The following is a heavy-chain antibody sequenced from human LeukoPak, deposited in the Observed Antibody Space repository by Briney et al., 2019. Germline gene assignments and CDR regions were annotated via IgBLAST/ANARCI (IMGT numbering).Heavy chain of an antibody. Sequence: SQTLSLTCTVPGGSISSGDYYWSWIRQPPGKGLEWIGYIYYSGSTYYNPSLKSRVTISVDTSKNQFSLKLSSVTAADTAVYYCARDRRARGFFDYWGQGTLVTVSS. CDR2: IYYSGST. CDR3: ARDRRARGFFDY. CDR1: GGSISSGDYY. J-gene: IGHJ4*02. V-gene: IGHV4-30-4*01.